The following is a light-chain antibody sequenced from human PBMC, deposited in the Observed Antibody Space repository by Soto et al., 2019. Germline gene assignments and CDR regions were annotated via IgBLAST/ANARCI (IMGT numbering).Light chain of an antibody. Sequence: DIQVTQSPSTLSASVGDRVTITCRASQSISSWLAWYQQKPGKAPKLLIYKASSLESGVPSRFSGSGSGTEFTLTISSLQPDDFATYYCQQYNSYPLTFGGGTKVDIK. J-gene: IGKJ4*01. CDR1: QSISSW. V-gene: IGKV1-5*03. CDR3: QQYNSYPLT. CDR2: KAS.